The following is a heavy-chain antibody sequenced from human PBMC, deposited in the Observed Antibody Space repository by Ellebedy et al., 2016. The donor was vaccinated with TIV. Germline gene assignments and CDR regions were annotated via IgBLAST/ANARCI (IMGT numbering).Heavy chain of an antibody. J-gene: IGHJ6*02. CDR3: ARANTAMVRRNHMDV. Sequence: GESLKISCAASGFTFSSYGMHWVRQAPGKGLDWVAVIWYDGSNKYYADSVKGRFTISRDNSKNTLYLQMNSLRAEDTAVFYGARANTAMVRRNHMDVWGQGTTVTVSS. CDR2: IWYDGSNK. D-gene: IGHD5-18*01. CDR1: GFTFSSYG. V-gene: IGHV3-33*01.